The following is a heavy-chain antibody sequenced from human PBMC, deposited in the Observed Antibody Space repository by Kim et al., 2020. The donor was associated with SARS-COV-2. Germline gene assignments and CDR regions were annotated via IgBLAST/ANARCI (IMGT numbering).Heavy chain of an antibody. J-gene: IGHJ4*02. CDR3: AIEGSSSGPDVDY. Sequence: EYASSVKGRFTMSRDDSKNSLYLQMNSLKTEDTAVYYCAIEGSSSGPDVDYWGQGTLVTVSS. V-gene: IGHV3-72*01. D-gene: IGHD6-6*01.